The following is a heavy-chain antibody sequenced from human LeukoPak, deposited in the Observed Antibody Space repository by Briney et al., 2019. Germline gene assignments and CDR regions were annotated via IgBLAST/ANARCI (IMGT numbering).Heavy chain of an antibody. V-gene: IGHV4-39*01. CDR1: GGSISSTSYY. D-gene: IGHD2-2*01. CDR2: IYYSGST. J-gene: IGHJ3*02. CDR3: ASVRYCSSTSCYGVAHDAFDI. Sequence: SETLSLTCTVSGGSISSTSYYWGWIRQPPGQGLEWIGSIYYSGSTYYNPSLKSRVTISVDTSKIQFSLKLSSVTAADTAMYYCASVRYCSSTSCYGVAHDAFDIWGQGTMVTVSS.